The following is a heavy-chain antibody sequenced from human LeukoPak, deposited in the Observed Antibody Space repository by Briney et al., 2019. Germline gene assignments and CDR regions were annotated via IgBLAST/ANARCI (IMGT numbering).Heavy chain of an antibody. Sequence: GASVKVSCKASGYTFTGQYMHWVRQAPGQGLEWMGWINPNSGATDYAQKFQGRVALTRDTSINTVYMELSSLRYDGTAVYYCARDRRVRGTTTRWFDPWGQGTLVTVSS. D-gene: IGHD3-10*01. V-gene: IGHV1-2*02. CDR2: INPNSGAT. CDR3: ARDRRVRGTTTRWFDP. CDR1: GYTFTGQY. J-gene: IGHJ5*02.